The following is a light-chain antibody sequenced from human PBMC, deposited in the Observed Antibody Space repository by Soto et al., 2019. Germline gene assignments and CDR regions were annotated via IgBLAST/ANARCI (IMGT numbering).Light chain of an antibody. CDR1: NIGRKS. V-gene: IGLV3-21*02. J-gene: IGLJ1*01. Sequence: SYVLTQPPSVSVATGQTARITCGGNNIGRKSVHWYQQKPGQAPVLVVYDDSDRPSGIPERFSGSNSGNTATLTIRRVEAGDEADYYCQVWDSSSDHYVFGSGTKLTVL. CDR3: QVWDSSSDHYV. CDR2: DDS.